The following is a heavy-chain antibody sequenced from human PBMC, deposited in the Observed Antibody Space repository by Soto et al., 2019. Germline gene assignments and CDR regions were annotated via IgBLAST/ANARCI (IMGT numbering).Heavy chain of an antibody. J-gene: IGHJ4*02. V-gene: IGHV3-30*18. CDR2: ISYDGSNK. CDR3: AKDQNSYGYGY. D-gene: IGHD5-18*01. CDR1: GFTFSSYG. Sequence: PGGSLRLSCAASGFTFSSYGMHWVRQAPGKGLEWVAVISYDGSNKYYADSVKGRFTISRDNSKNTLYLQMNSLRAEDTAVYYCAKDQNSYGYGYWGQGTLVTVSS.